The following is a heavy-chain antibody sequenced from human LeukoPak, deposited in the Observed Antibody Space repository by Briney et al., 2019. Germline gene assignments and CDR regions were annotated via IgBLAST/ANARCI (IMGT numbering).Heavy chain of an antibody. V-gene: IGHV3-23*01. D-gene: IGHD2-21*02. J-gene: IGHJ4*02. CDR1: GFTFSNYA. CDR2: ISGSSGTI. Sequence: GGSLRLSCAASGFTFSNYAMNWVRQAPGKGLEWVSGISGSSGTINYAAPVKGRFTISRDNSRNTLYLQMNSLRADDAAVYYCAKRLGDPRAFDYWGQGTLVTVSS. CDR3: AKRLGDPRAFDY.